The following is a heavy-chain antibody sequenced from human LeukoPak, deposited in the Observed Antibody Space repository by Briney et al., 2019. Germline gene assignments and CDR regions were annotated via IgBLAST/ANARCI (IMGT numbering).Heavy chain of an antibody. V-gene: IGHV3-30*03. D-gene: IGHD5-24*01. CDR3: ARDADGYED. J-gene: IGHJ4*02. CDR1: GFTFSSYG. Sequence: GGSLRLSCAASGFTFSSYGMHWVRQAPGKGLEWVAVISYDGSNKYYADSVKGRFTITRDNSKNTLYLQMNSLRAEDTAVYYCARDADGYEDWGQGTLVIVSS. CDR2: ISYDGSNK.